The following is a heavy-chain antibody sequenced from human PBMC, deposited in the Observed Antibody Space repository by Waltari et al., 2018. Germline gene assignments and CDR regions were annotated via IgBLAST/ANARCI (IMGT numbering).Heavy chain of an antibody. D-gene: IGHD4-17*01. CDR1: GGSISSGRYY. CDR3: ARDEGDYGDYFDY. V-gene: IGHV4-61*02. J-gene: IGHJ4*02. Sequence: QVQLQESGPGLVKPSQTLSLTCTVSGGSISSGRYYWSWIRQPAGKGLEWIGRIYTSGSTNYNPSLKSRVTISVETSKNQFSLKLSSVTAADTAVYYCARDEGDYGDYFDYWGQGTLVTVSS. CDR2: IYTSGST.